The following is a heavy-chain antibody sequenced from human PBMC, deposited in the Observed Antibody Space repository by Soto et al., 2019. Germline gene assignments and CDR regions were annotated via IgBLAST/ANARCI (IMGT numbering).Heavy chain of an antibody. CDR3: ARGKGGRVRAEYYYYGMDV. J-gene: IGHJ6*02. CDR2: IYSGAST. D-gene: IGHD6-19*01. CDR1: GFTVSSNY. Sequence: GGSLRLSCAASGFTVSSNYMSWVRQAPGKGLEWVSVIYSGASTDYADSVKGRFTISRDNSKNTLYLYMNNLRVEDTAVYYCARGKGGRVRAEYYYYGMDVWGQGTTVTVSS. V-gene: IGHV3-53*01.